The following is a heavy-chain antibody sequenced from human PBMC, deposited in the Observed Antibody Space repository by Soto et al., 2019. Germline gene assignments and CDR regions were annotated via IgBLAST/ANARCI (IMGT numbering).Heavy chain of an antibody. CDR1: GDSINNGGYY. J-gene: IGHJ6*02. CDR3: ARDLGTDFDVLTGSGDYYGLDV. Sequence: LSLTCTVSGDSINNGGYYWSWIRQHPGKGLEWIGYIYYSGNTYYNPSLKSRVTILLDTSKNQFSLRLSSVTAADTAVYYCARDLGTDFDVLTGSGDYYGLDVWGQGTTVTVSS. CDR2: IYYSGNT. V-gene: IGHV4-31*03. D-gene: IGHD3-9*01.